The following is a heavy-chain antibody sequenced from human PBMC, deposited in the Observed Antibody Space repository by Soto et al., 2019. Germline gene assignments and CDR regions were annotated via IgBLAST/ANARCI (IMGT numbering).Heavy chain of an antibody. J-gene: IGHJ4*02. Sequence: EVQLLESGGGLVQPGWSLRLSCAASGFTFSTFDMTWVRQPPGKGLEWVSLIRGSSGSTYYADSVKGRFTISKDISKNTLYLQMNSLRAEDTALYFCVKGAWLDYWGQGNMVTVSS. CDR2: IRGSSGST. V-gene: IGHV3-23*01. CDR1: GFTFSTFD. CDR3: VKGAWLDY.